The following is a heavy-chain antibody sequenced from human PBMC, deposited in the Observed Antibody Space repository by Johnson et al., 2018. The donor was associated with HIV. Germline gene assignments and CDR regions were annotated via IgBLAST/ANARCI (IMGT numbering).Heavy chain of an antibody. CDR3: ARVLCSGGSCYSDAFDI. CDR2: ISYDGSNK. Sequence: QVQLVESGGGLVQPGRSLRLSCAASGFTFSSYAMHWVRQAPGKGLEWVAVISYDGSNKYYADSVKGRFTISRDNSKNTLSLQMNSLRAEDTALYYCARVLCSGGSCYSDAFDIWGQGTMVTISS. D-gene: IGHD2-15*01. CDR1: GFTFSSYA. J-gene: IGHJ3*02. V-gene: IGHV3-30*04.